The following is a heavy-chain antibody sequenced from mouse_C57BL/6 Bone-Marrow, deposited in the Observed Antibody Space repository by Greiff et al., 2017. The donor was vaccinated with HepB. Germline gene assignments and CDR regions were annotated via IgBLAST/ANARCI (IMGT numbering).Heavy chain of an antibody. CDR3: ARSRYDYDVSDY. D-gene: IGHD2-4*01. V-gene: IGHV1-81*01. CDR1: GYTFTSYG. J-gene: IGHJ2*01. CDR2: IYPRRGNT. Sequence: QVQLQQSGAELARPGASVKLSCKASGYTFTSYGISWVKQRTGQGLEWIGEIYPRRGNTYYNEKFKGKATLTADKSSSTAYMELRSLTSADSAVYFCARSRYDYDVSDYWGQGTTLTVSS.